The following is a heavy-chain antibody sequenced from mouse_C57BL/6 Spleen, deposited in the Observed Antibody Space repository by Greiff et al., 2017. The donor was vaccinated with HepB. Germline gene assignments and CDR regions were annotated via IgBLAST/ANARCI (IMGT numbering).Heavy chain of an antibody. D-gene: IGHD1-1*01. V-gene: IGHV1-69*01. CDR1: GYTFTSYW. CDR3: ARLRYYAMDY. CDR2: IDPSDSYT. J-gene: IGHJ4*01. Sequence: QVQLQQPGAELVIPGASVKLSCKASGYTFTSYWMHWVKQRPGQGLEWIGEIDPSDSYTNYNQKFKGKSTLTVDKSSSTAYMQLSSLTSEDSAVYYCARLRYYAMDYWGQGTSVTVSS.